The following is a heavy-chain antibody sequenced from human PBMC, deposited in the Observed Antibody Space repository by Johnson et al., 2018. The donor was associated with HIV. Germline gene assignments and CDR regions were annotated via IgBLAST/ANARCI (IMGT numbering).Heavy chain of an antibody. J-gene: IGHJ3*02. V-gene: IGHV3-7*04. Sequence: MLLVESGGGLVQPGGSLRLSCAASGFTFTNFWMDWVRQAPGKGLEWVANIKPDGSEKYYVDSVKGRFTISRDNAKNSLYLQMNSLRAEDTAVYYCARLGIAAARGAFYIWGQGTMVTVSS. CDR2: IKPDGSEK. D-gene: IGHD6-13*01. CDR3: ARLGIAAARGAFYI. CDR1: GFTFTNFW.